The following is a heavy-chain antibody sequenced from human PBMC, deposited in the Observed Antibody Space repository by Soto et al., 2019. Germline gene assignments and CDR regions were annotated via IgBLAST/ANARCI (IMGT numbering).Heavy chain of an antibody. J-gene: IGHJ3*01. V-gene: IGHV3-74*01. D-gene: IGHD1-26*01. CDR2: IYSDGTST. CDR3: TRGDRGAFDL. CDR1: GFTFDYYW. Sequence: EVQLVESGGGLVQPGESLRLSCAASGFTFDYYWMHWVRQAPGKGLVWVSRIYSDGTSTTYAESVKGRSTISRDNANNTLFLLMTSLRGEETAVYYCTRGDRGAFDLWGQGTVGTVSS.